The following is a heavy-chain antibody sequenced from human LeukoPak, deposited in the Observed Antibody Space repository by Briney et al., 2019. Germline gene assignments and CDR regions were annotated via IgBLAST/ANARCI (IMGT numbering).Heavy chain of an antibody. V-gene: IGHV3-48*03. J-gene: IGHJ6*03. CDR3: ARFQALYYYYMDV. Sequence: NPGGSLRLSCAASGFTFSLNEMNWVRQAPGKGLEWVSYINGPASNIFYADSVKGRFTISRDNAKNSLYLQMNSLRAEDTAVYYCARFQALYYYYMDVWGKGTTVTVSS. CDR2: INGPASNI. CDR1: GFTFSLNE.